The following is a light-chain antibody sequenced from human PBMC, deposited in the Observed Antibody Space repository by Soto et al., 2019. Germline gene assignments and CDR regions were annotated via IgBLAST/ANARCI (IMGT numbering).Light chain of an antibody. Sequence: QSALTQPASVSGSPGQSITISCTGTSSDIGSYNYVSWYQQLPGKVPKLMIYGVSNRPSGVSNRFSGSKSGNTASLTISGLQAEDEADYYCSSYTFSGTLVVFGGGTKVTVL. CDR3: SSYTFSGTLVV. J-gene: IGLJ2*01. CDR2: GVS. CDR1: SSDIGSYNY. V-gene: IGLV2-14*03.